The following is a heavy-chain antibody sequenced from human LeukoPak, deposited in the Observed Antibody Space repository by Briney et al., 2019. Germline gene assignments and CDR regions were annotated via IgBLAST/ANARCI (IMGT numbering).Heavy chain of an antibody. CDR2: ISWNSGSI. Sequence: GGSLRLSCAASGFTFDDYAMHWVRQAPGKGLEWVSGISWNSGSIGYVDSVKGRFTISRDNAKNSLYLQMNSLRVEDTAVYYCASRGRTGYRYWFDPWGQGTLVTVSS. V-gene: IGHV3-9*01. CDR1: GFTFDDYA. D-gene: IGHD3/OR15-3a*01. J-gene: IGHJ5*02. CDR3: ASRGRTGYRYWFDP.